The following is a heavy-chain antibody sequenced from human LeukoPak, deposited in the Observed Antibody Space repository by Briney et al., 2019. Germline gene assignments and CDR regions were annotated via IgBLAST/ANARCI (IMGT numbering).Heavy chain of an antibody. V-gene: IGHV1-69*13. CDR3: ASPYYYDNSGSYYYYGMDV. D-gene: IGHD3-22*01. Sequence: GASVTVSCKASGGTFSSYAISWVRQAPGQGLEWMGGIIPIFGTANYAQKFQGRVTITADESTSTAYMELSSLRSEDTAVYYCASPYYYDNSGSYYYYGMDVWGQGTTVTVSS. CDR2: IIPIFGTA. CDR1: GGTFSSYA. J-gene: IGHJ6*02.